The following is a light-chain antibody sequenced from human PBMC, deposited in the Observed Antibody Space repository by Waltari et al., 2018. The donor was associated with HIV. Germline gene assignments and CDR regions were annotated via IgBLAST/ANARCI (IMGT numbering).Light chain of an antibody. Sequence: QSVLTQPPSASGVSEENVTLSCSGANSNIGGHAVSWDQHLPGTAPKLRVYSDDQRPSGLPDRFSGSKSGTSASLAITGLHPDDEAHYYCAAWDDTLNGGIFGGGTKLTV. J-gene: IGLJ2*01. CDR2: SDD. CDR3: AAWDDTLNGGI. CDR1: NSNIGGHA. V-gene: IGLV1-44*01.